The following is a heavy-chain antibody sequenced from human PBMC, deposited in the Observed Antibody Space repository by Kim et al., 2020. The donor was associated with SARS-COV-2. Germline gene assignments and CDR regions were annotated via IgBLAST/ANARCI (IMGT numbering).Heavy chain of an antibody. CDR2: T. Sequence: TNYADSVKGRFTISRDNVKNTLFLQMNSLRAEDTAVYYCASQRITETPDYWGQGTLVTVSS. V-gene: IGHV3-74*01. J-gene: IGHJ4*02. CDR3: ASQRITETPDY. D-gene: IGHD1-20*01.